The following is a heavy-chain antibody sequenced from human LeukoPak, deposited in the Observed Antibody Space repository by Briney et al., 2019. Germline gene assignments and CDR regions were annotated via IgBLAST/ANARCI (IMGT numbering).Heavy chain of an antibody. D-gene: IGHD3-9*01. Sequence: SETLSLTCAVYGGSFSGYYWSWIRQPPGKGLEWIGEINHSGSTNYNPSLKSRVTISVDTSKNQFSLKLSSVTAADTAVYYCARHGRGVLRYFDWPYYFDYWGQGTLVTVSS. J-gene: IGHJ4*02. CDR2: INHSGST. CDR3: ARHGRGVLRYFDWPYYFDY. V-gene: IGHV4-34*01. CDR1: GGSFSGYY.